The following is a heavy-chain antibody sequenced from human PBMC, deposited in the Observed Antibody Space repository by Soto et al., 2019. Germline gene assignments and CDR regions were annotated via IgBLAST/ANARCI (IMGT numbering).Heavy chain of an antibody. CDR1: GGSMSPYY. Sequence: SETLSLTCTVSGGSMSPYYWSWIRQPPGKGLEWIGNIYYTGSTSYNPSLKSRVTISLDTSKNQFSLKVNSVTAADTAVYYCARGEGAAPGILPAAINWFDPWGQGTMVTVSS. J-gene: IGHJ5*02. D-gene: IGHD2-2*02. V-gene: IGHV4-59*01. CDR3: ARGEGAAPGILPAAINWFDP. CDR2: IYYTGST.